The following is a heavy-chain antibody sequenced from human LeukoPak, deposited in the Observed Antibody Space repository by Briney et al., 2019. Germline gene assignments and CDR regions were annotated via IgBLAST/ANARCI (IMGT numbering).Heavy chain of an antibody. D-gene: IGHD5-12*01. Sequence: ASVKVSCKASGYTFTGYYMHWVRQAPGQGLEWMGWINPNSGGTNYAQKFQGRVTMTRDTSISTAYMELSGLRSDDTAVYYCARNTVDIVATIQGTAPVDPWGQGTLVTVSS. CDR1: GYTFTGYY. CDR2: INPNSGGT. V-gene: IGHV1-2*02. J-gene: IGHJ5*02. CDR3: ARNTVDIVATIQGTAPVDP.